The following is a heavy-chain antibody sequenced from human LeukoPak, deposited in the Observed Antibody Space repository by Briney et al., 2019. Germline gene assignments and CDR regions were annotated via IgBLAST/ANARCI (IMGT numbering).Heavy chain of an antibody. CDR3: ARDQGINWFDP. CDR2: ISSSSSTI. V-gene: IGHV3-48*01. CDR1: GFTFSSYS. J-gene: IGHJ5*02. Sequence: PGGSLRLSCAASGFTFSSYSMNWVRQAPGKGLEWVSYISSSSSTIYYADSVKGRFTISRDNSKNTLYLQMNSLRAEDTAVYYCARDQGINWFDPWGQGTLVTVSS. D-gene: IGHD2-21*01.